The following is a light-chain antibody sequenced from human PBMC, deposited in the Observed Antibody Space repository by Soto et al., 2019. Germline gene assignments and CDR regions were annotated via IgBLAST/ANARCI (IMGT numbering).Light chain of an antibody. V-gene: IGLV2-14*01. CDR3: ASFRSGTILV. CDR2: EVN. Sequence: QSVLTQPASVSGSPGQSVTISCTGPRSDIGDSNFISWYQHSPGKAPRLLIYEVNNRPSGVSRRFSGSKAGNMASLTISGLLEDDEADYFCASFRSGTILVFGSGTKLTVL. J-gene: IGLJ1*01. CDR1: RSDIGDSNF.